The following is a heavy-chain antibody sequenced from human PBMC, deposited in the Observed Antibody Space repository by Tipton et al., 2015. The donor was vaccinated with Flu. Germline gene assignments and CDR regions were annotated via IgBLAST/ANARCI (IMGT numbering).Heavy chain of an antibody. J-gene: IGHJ3*02. V-gene: IGHV4-34*01. CDR1: GGSFSAYQ. CDR2: INQSGNT. Sequence: AGLVKPSETLSLTCAVYGGSFSAYQWTWIRQSPGKGLEWIGEINQSGNTKYNPSLKSRVSMSVDTSENQFSLRLTSVTAADTAIYYCARRSIWNYGGLAAFDIWGQGTKVTVSS. D-gene: IGHD1-7*01. CDR3: ARRSIWNYGGLAAFDI.